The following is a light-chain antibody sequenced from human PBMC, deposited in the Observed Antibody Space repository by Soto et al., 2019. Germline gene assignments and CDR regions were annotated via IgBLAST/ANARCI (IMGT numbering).Light chain of an antibody. J-gene: IGKJ3*01. CDR1: QSVTSSY. V-gene: IGKV3-20*01. CDR2: GAS. CDR3: QQYGSSPLT. Sequence: EIVLTQTPGTLSLSPGERATLTCRASQSVTSSYLAWYQQKPGQAPRLLMYGASSRATGIPDRFSGSGSGTDFTLTISRLEPEDFAVYYCQQYGSSPLTFGPGPKVDIK.